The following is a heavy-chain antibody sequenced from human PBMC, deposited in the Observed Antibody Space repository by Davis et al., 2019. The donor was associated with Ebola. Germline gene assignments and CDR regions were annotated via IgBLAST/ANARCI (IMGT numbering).Heavy chain of an antibody. Sequence: SETLSLTCAVYGGSFSDYFWSWIRQSPGKGLEWIGKVSHGGVSDYNPSLRSRVTISVDTSKNQFSLKLSSVTAADTAIYYCARGPYGNGYQMQWGYFYHGMDVWGQGTTVIVSS. D-gene: IGHD2-2*01. CDR3: ARGPYGNGYQMQWGYFYHGMDV. V-gene: IGHV4-34*01. J-gene: IGHJ6*02. CDR1: GGSFSDYF. CDR2: VSHGGVS.